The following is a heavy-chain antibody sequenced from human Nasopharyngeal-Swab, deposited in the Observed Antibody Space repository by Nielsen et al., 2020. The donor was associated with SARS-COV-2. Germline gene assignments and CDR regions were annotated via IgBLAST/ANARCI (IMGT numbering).Heavy chain of an antibody. Sequence: GESLKISCTASGFTFGDYAMSCVRQAPGKGLEWVGFIRSKAYGGTPEYAASVKGRFTMSRDDSKSIAYLQMNSLKTEDTAVYFCARIDHQRAGSGGFDIWGQGTMVTVST. CDR2: IRSKAYGGTP. CDR3: ARIDHQRAGSGGFDI. V-gene: IGHV3-49*04. CDR1: GFTFGDYA. D-gene: IGHD2-15*01. J-gene: IGHJ3*02.